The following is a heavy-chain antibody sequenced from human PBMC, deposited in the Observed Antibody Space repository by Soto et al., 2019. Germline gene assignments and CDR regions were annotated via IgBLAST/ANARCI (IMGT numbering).Heavy chain of an antibody. CDR1: GGSISSGGYY. CDR2: IYYSGST. CDR3: ARTRYCSSTSCFHYYYYYMDF. V-gene: IGHV4-31*03. Sequence: SETLSLTCTVSGGSISSGGYYWSWIRQHPGKGLEWIGYIYYSGSTYYNPSLKSRVTISVDTSKNQFSLKLSSVTAADTAVYYCARTRYCSSTSCFHYYYYYMDFWGKGTTVTVSS. D-gene: IGHD2-2*01. J-gene: IGHJ6*03.